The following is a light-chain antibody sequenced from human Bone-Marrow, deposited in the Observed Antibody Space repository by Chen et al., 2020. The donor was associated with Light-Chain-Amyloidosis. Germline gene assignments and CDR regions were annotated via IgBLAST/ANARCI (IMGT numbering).Light chain of an antibody. V-gene: IGKV3-15*01. Sequence: EVVMTQSPATLSVSTGERVTLSCRASQSVGRNLAWYQQKPGQAPRLLIYDASTRASGAPARFSGSGSGTDFTLTITSLQSEDFALYYCQHYDSWPRWTFGQGTKVEI. CDR1: QSVGRN. CDR2: DAS. J-gene: IGKJ1*01. CDR3: QHYDSWPRWT.